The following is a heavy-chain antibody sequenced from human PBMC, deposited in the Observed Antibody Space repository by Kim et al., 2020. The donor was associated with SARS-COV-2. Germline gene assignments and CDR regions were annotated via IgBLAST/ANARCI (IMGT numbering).Heavy chain of an antibody. CDR1: GYTFTSYY. J-gene: IGHJ6*02. V-gene: IGHV1-46*01. D-gene: IGHD3-3*01. CDR3: ARDLPTPTSLSPYYDFWSGHKARVDGMDV. Sequence: ASVKVSCKASGYTFTSYYMHWVRQAPGQGLEWMGIINPSGGSTSYAQKFQGRVTMTRDTSTSTVYMELSSLRSEDTAVYYCARDLPTPTSLSPYYDFWSGHKARVDGMDVWGQGTTVTVSS. CDR2: INPSGGST.